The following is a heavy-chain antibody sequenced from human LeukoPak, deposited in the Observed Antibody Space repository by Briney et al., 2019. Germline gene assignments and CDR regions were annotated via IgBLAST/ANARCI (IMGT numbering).Heavy chain of an antibody. D-gene: IGHD3-22*01. V-gene: IGHV3-13*01. CDR2: IGTAGDT. J-gene: IGHJ4*02. CDR1: GFTFSSYD. Sequence: GGSLRLSCAASGFTFSSYDMHWVRQATGKGLEWVSAIGTAGDTYYPGSVKGRFTISRENAKNSLYLQMSSLRAGDTAVYYCARGSTYYYDSSGYSDFDYWGQGTLVTVSS. CDR3: ARGSTYYYDSSGYSDFDY.